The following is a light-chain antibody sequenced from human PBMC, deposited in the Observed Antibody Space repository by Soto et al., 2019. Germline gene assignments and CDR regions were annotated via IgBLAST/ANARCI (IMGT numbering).Light chain of an antibody. CDR2: AAS. CDR1: QDIRND. J-gene: IGKJ1*01. CDR3: LQNFNYPCT. Sequence: AIQMTQSPSSLSASVGDRVTITCRASQDIRNDLDWYQQKPGKTPKLLIFAASSLQSGVPSRFSGSGSGTDFTLTISSLQPEDFATYYCLQNFNYPCTFGQGTKVEIE. V-gene: IGKV1-6*01.